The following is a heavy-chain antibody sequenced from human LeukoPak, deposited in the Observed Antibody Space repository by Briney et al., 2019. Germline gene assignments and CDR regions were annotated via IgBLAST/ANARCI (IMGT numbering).Heavy chain of an antibody. CDR3: ARCGVYSNYYFDY. J-gene: IGHJ4*02. D-gene: IGHD4-11*01. CDR1: GYTFTGYY. V-gene: IGHV1-2*02. Sequence: ASVKVSCKASGYTFTGYYMHWVRQAPGQGLEWMGWIDPNSGGTNYAQKFQGRVTMTRDTSISTAYMELSRLRSDDTAVYYCARCGVYSNYYFDYWGQGTLVTVSS. CDR2: IDPNSGGT.